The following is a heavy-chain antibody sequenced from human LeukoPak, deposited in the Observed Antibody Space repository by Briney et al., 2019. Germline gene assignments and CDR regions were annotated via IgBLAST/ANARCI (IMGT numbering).Heavy chain of an antibody. V-gene: IGHV4-38-2*01. CDR1: GFSISSGFY. CDR3: ARQNALTAATDY. J-gene: IGHJ4*02. Sequence: SETLSLTCAVSGFSISSGFYWGWIRQPPGKGLEWIGSIYHSGSTYYNPSLRSRVTISVDTSKNQFSLKVSSVTAADTAVYYCARQNALTAATDYWGQGTLVTVSS. CDR2: IYHSGST. D-gene: IGHD6-25*01.